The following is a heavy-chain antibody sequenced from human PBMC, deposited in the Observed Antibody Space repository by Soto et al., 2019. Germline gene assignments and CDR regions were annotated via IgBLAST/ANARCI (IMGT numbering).Heavy chain of an antibody. J-gene: IGHJ5*02. CDR3: ARAHGTSWYNWFDP. D-gene: IGHD6-13*01. V-gene: IGHV1-69*01. CDR2: IIPLFGTT. Sequence: QVQLVQSGAELKKPGSSLKVSCKASGGNFTNYGISWVRQAPGQGLEWMGGIIPLFGTTNYAHKFRGRVTVTADESTNTVYMELSSLRSEDMAIYYCARAHGTSWYNWFDPWGQGTLVTVSS. CDR1: GGNFTNYG.